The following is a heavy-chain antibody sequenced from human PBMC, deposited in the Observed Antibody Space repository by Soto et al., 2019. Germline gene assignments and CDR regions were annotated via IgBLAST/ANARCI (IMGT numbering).Heavy chain of an antibody. Sequence: QAQLQESGPGLVKPSETLSLTCTVFSDSIDSSDWWNWVRQSPGRGLEWIGEISHGGNTNYNPSLMSRVTISVDMSKNQSSLNVNSVTAADTAVYYCARDTKTASGQWYFDLWGRGTLVTVSS. CDR2: ISHGGNT. V-gene: IGHV4-4*02. CDR1: SDSIDSSDW. CDR3: ARDTKTASGQWYFDL. D-gene: IGHD3-3*01. J-gene: IGHJ2*01.